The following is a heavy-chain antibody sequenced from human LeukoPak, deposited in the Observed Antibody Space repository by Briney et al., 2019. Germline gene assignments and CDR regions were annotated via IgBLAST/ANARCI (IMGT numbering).Heavy chain of an antibody. CDR1: GGSISSGSYY. Sequence: SETLSLTCTVSGGSISSGSYYWSWIRQPAGKGLEWIGRIYTSGSTNYNPSLKSRVTISVDTSKNQFSLKLSSVTAADTAVYYCARDPARTYYDFWSGYPTWGQGTLVTVSS. V-gene: IGHV4-61*02. D-gene: IGHD3-3*01. J-gene: IGHJ4*02. CDR2: IYTSGST. CDR3: ARDPARTYYDFWSGYPT.